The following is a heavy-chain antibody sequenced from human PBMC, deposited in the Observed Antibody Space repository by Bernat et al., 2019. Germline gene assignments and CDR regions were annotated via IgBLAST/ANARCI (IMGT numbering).Heavy chain of an antibody. CDR2: IWYDGSNK. V-gene: IGHV3-33*01. Sequence: QVQLVESGGGVVQPGRSLRLSCAASGFTFSSYGMHWVRQAPGKGLEWVAVIWYDGSNKYYADSVKGRFTISRDNSKNTLYLQMNSLGAEDTAVYYCARDSGSYFGDAFDIWGQGTMVTVSS. J-gene: IGHJ3*02. D-gene: IGHD1-26*01. CDR3: ARDSGSYFGDAFDI. CDR1: GFTFSSYG.